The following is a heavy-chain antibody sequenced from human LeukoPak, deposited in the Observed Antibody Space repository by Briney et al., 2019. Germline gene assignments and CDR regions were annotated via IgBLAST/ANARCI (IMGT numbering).Heavy chain of an antibody. J-gene: IGHJ4*02. D-gene: IGHD3-22*01. Sequence: GGSLRLSCAASGFIFSSYWMSWVRQAPGKGLEWVANIREDGSEKYYVDSVKGRLTISRDNAKNSLYLQMNSLRAEDTAVYYCASAPADGSGYYNFDQWGQGTLVTVSS. CDR2: IREDGSEK. V-gene: IGHV3-7*01. CDR1: GFIFSSYW. CDR3: ASAPADGSGYYNFDQ.